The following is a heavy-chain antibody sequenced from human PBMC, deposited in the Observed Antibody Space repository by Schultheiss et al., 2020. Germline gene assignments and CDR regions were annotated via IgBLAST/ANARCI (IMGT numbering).Heavy chain of an antibody. J-gene: IGHJ6*02. V-gene: IGHV1-8*01. CDR3: ARERGDYSRYYGMDV. CDR2: MNPNSGNT. CDR1: GYTFTSYD. Sequence: APVKGSCKASGYTFTSYDINWVRQATGQGLEWMGWMNPNSGNTGYAQKFQGRVTMTRNTSISTAYMELSSLRSEDTAVYYCARERGDYSRYYGMDVWGQGTTVTVSS. D-gene: IGHD4-11*01.